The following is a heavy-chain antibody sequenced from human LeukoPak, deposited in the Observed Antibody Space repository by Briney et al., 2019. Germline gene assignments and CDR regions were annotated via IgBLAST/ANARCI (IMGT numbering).Heavy chain of an antibody. CDR2: IIPIFGTA. D-gene: IGHD2-21*02. Sequence: SVKVSCKASGGTFSSYAISWVRQAPGQGLEWMGEIIPIFGTANYAQKFQGRVTITADESTSTAYMELSSLRSEDTAVYYCARPKWGVTEVYFDYWGQGTLVTVSS. CDR3: ARPKWGVTEVYFDY. CDR1: GGTFSSYA. V-gene: IGHV1-69*13. J-gene: IGHJ4*02.